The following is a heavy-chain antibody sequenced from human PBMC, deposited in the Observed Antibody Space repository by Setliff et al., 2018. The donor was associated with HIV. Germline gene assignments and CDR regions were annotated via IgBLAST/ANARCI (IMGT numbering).Heavy chain of an antibody. CDR2: ISSSSSYT. CDR1: GFTFSDYY. J-gene: IGHJ6*02. CDR3: ARDCRVGWVFTYGMDV. D-gene: IGHD6-13*01. V-gene: IGHV3-11*05. Sequence: GSLRLSCAASGFTFSDYYMSWIRQAPGKGLKWVSYISSSSSYTNYADSVKGRFTISRDNAKNSLYLQMNSLRAEDTAVYYCARDCRVGWVFTYGMDVWGQGTLVTVSS.